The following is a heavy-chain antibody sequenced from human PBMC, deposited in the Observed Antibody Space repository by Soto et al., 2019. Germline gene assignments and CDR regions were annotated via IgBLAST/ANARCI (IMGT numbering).Heavy chain of an antibody. CDR3: AREMGVVVQYYYGMDV. J-gene: IGHJ6*02. CDR2: INPSGGST. CDR1: GYTFTSYY. D-gene: IGHD3-22*01. V-gene: IGHV1-46*03. Sequence: GASVKVSCKASGYTFTSYYMHWVRQAPGQGLEWMGIINPSGGSTSYAQKFQGRVTMTRDTSTSTVYMELSSLRSEDTAVYYCAREMGVVVQYYYGMDVWGQGNTVTVSS.